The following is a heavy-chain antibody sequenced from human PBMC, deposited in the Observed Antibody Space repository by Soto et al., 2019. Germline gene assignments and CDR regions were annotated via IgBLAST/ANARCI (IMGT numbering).Heavy chain of an antibody. V-gene: IGHV4-59*06. D-gene: IGHD4-17*01. J-gene: IGHJ3*02. CDR1: GGSISSYY. CDR2: IYYSGST. Sequence: PSETLSLTCTVSGGSISSYYCSWIRQHPGKGLEWIGYIYYSGSTYYNPSLKSRVTISVDTSKNQFSLKLSSVTAADTAVYYCARDPGDYVAFDIWGQGTMVTVSS. CDR3: ARDPGDYVAFDI.